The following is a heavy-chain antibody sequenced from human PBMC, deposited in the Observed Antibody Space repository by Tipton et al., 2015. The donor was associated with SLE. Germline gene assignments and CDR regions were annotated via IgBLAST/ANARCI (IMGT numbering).Heavy chain of an antibody. CDR2: IDYSGST. CDR1: GGSISSYY. D-gene: IGHD3-9*01. J-gene: IGHJ4*02. V-gene: IGHV4-59*08. CDR3: ARLLRYFDWLNGIDY. Sequence: TLSLTCTVSGGSISSYYWSWIRQPPGKGLEWIGYIDYSGSTNYNPPLKSRVTISVDTSKNQFSLKLSSVTAADTAVYYCARLLRYFDWLNGIDYWGQGTLVTVSS.